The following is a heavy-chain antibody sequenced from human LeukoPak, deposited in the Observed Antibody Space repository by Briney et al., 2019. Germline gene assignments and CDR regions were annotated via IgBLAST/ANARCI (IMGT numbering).Heavy chain of an antibody. D-gene: IGHD3-22*01. J-gene: IGHJ6*02. Sequence: SGTLSLTCSVSGSSISSHYWNWIRQAPGKGLEWIGYTYYSRSNLHSGGTDYSPALKIRATISVDTSRNQISLNLRSVTAADTAVYYCARLDSGSGTSGSLAWGPKTHYYGLDVWGQGTTVTVSS. V-gene: IGHV4-59*05. CDR3: ARLDSGSGTSGSLAWGPKTHYYGLDV. CDR1: GSSISSHY. CDR2: TYYSRSNLHSGGT.